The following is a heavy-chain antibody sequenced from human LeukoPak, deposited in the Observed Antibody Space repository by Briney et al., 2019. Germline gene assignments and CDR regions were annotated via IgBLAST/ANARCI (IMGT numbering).Heavy chain of an antibody. Sequence: SETLSLTCTVSGGSISSYYWSWIRQPPGKGLEWIGYIYYSGSTNYNPPLKSRVTISVDTSKNQFSLKLRSVTAADTAVYYCARDYYDSSGYQYFDYWGQGTLVTVSS. J-gene: IGHJ4*02. V-gene: IGHV4-59*01. D-gene: IGHD3-22*01. CDR2: IYYSGST. CDR3: ARDYYDSSGYQYFDY. CDR1: GGSISSYY.